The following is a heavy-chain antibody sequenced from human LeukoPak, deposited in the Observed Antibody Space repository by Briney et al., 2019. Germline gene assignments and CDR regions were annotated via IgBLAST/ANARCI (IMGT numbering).Heavy chain of an antibody. D-gene: IGHD6-13*01. CDR1: GFTFSSYG. V-gene: IGHV3-30*18. CDR3: AKDGGEFSSSWYRDYFDY. CDR2: ISYDGSNK. Sequence: GGSLRLSCAASGFTFSSYGMHWVRQAPGKGLEWVAVISYDGSNKYYADSVKGRFTISRDNSKNTLYLQMNSLRAEDTAVYYCAKDGGEFSSSWYRDYFDYWGQGTLVTVSS. J-gene: IGHJ4*02.